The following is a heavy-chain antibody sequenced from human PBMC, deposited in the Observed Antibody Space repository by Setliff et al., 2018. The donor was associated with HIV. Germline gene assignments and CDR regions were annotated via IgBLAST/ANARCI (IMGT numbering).Heavy chain of an antibody. V-gene: IGHV3-30*02. CDR3: AKTPSSGWYSLYLDY. CDR1: KFTFSSYG. Sequence: LSCAASKFTFSSYGMHWVRQAPGKGLEWVSSILYDGSYKYYTDSVKGRFTISRDNSKNTLYLQMNSLRAEDTAVYYCAKTPSSGWYSLYLDYWGQGTLVTVSS. D-gene: IGHD6-19*01. J-gene: IGHJ4*02. CDR2: ILYDGSYK.